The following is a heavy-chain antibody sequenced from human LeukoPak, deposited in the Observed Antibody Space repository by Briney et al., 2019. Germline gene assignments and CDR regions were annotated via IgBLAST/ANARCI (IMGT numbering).Heavy chain of an antibody. D-gene: IGHD6-19*01. CDR3: ARHSGSGWQALGY. Sequence: ASVKVSCKASGYTFSNYGISWVRQAPGLGLEWMGWTSYNGDTNYAQKFQDRVTMTTDTSTTTAYMELRSLESDDTAVYYCARHSGSGWQALGYWGQGTLVTVSS. V-gene: IGHV1-18*04. J-gene: IGHJ4*02. CDR1: GYTFSNYG. CDR2: TSYNGDT.